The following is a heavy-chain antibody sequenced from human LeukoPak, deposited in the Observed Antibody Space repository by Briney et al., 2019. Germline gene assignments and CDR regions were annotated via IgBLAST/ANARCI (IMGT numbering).Heavy chain of an antibody. CDR3: ASHGGRYAGLSYFHY. J-gene: IGHJ4*02. V-gene: IGHV4-61*02. D-gene: IGHD3-16*01. CDR1: GGSISSGSYY. CDR2: IYNSEST. Sequence: PSETLSLTCTVSGGSISSGSYYWRWIRQLAGKGLEWSVRIYNSESTNNNPSLKSRVPLSVDTDKYQCSLKLSSLTAADKAVYYCASHGGRYAGLSYFHYWGQGTLVTVSS.